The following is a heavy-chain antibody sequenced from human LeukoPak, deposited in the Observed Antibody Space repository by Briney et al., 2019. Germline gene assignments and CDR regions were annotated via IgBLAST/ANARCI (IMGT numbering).Heavy chain of an antibody. CDR2: INHSGST. D-gene: IGHD5-24*01. CDR3: ARSRLHPIIFDY. V-gene: IGHV4-34*01. CDR1: GGSFSGYY. Sequence: PSETLSLTCAVYGGSFSGYYWSWIRQPPGKGLEWIGEINHSGSTNYNPSLKSRVTISVDTSKTQFSLKLSSVTAADTAVYYCARSRLHPIIFDYWGRGTLVTVSS. J-gene: IGHJ4*02.